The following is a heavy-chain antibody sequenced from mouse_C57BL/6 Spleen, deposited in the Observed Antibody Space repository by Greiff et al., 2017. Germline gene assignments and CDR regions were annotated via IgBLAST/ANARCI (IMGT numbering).Heavy chain of an antibody. CDR2: INPNNGGT. V-gene: IGHV1-26*01. D-gene: IGHD2-5*01. CDR1: GYTFTDYY. Sequence: EVQLQQSGPELVKPGASVKISCKASGYTFTDYYMNWVKQSHGKSLEWIGDINPNNGGTSYNQKFKGKATLTVDKSSSTAYMELRSLTSEDSAVYYCARSYYSNGYFDDWGQGTTLTVSS. CDR3: ARSYYSNGYFDD. J-gene: IGHJ2*01.